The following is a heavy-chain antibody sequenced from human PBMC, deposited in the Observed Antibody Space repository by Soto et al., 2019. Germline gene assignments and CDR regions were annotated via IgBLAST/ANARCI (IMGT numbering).Heavy chain of an antibody. CDR3: AKVRQRFLDILTGATNFDS. J-gene: IGHJ4*02. Sequence: EVHLLGSGGDLVKPGGSLRLSCEVSGFTFNNFAMSWVRQSPGKGLEWVSTISSDGDLRHYAESVKGRFTISKDNSKSALFLQTNSLSAEDTALSFCAKVRQRFLDILTGATNFDSWGQGTLVTVSS. D-gene: IGHD3-9*01. CDR2: ISSDGDLR. CDR1: GFTFNNFA. V-gene: IGHV3-23*01.